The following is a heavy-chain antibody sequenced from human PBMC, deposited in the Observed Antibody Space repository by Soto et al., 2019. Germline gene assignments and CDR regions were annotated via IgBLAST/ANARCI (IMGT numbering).Heavy chain of an antibody. CDR2: ISGGGSTA. V-gene: IGHV3-23*01. CDR3: ARDRAAGINGWFDP. Sequence: PGGSLRLSCAASGFTFTSYVVSWVRQAPGKGLEWVAGISGGGSTAFYADSVKGRFTISRDNSKNTLYLQMNSLRAEDTAVYYCARDRAAGINGWFDPWGQGTLVTVSS. CDR1: GFTFTSYV. J-gene: IGHJ5*02. D-gene: IGHD6-13*01.